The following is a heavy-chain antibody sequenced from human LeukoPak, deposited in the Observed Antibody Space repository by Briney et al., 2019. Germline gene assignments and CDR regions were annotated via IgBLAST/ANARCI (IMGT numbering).Heavy chain of an antibody. J-gene: IGHJ3*02. V-gene: IGHV1-24*01. D-gene: IGHD3-3*01. Sequence: ASVKVSFKVSGYTLTELSMHWVRQAPGKGLEWMGGFDPEDGETIYAQKFQGRVTMTEDTSTDTAYMELSSLRSEDTAVYYCATALLIFGVVHDAFDIWGQGTLVTVSS. CDR3: ATALLIFGVVHDAFDI. CDR1: GYTLTELS. CDR2: FDPEDGET.